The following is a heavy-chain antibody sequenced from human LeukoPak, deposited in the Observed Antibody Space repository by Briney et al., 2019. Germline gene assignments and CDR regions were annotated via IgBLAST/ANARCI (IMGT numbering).Heavy chain of an antibody. CDR2: IYWNDNK. Sequence: SGPTLVKPTQTLTLTCTFSGFSLSTSGLWVGWIRQPPGKALEWLALIYWNDNKLYSPSLKSRLTITKDTSKNQVVLTMTDMDPVDTATYYCAQMLPTGSTWGQGTVVTVSS. D-gene: IGHD1-1*01. CDR3: AQMLPTGST. V-gene: IGHV2-5*01. J-gene: IGHJ3*01. CDR1: GFSLSTSGLW.